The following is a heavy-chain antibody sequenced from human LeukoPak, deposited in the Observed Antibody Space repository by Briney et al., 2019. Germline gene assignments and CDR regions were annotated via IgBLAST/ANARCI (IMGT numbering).Heavy chain of an antibody. CDR1: GFTFSSYS. D-gene: IGHD6-19*01. V-gene: IGHV3-48*04. CDR2: ISSSGSTI. Sequence: GGSLRLSCAASGFTFSSYSMNWVRQAPGKGLEWVSSISSSGSTIYYADSVKGRFTISRDNAKNSLYLQMNSLRAEDTAVYYCARAIAVAGTDNFDYWGQGTLVTVSS. CDR3: ARAIAVAGTDNFDY. J-gene: IGHJ4*02.